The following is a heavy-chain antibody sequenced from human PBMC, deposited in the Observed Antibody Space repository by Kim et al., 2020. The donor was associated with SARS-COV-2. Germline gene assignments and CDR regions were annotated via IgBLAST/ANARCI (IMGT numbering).Heavy chain of an antibody. CDR2: IVSDGSDT. V-gene: IGHV3-74*03. Sequence: GGSLRFSCAASGFIFSSYWMHWVRQAPGKGLVWVSRIVSDGSDTMYADSVKGRFTVSRDNAKRTLYLQMNSLRAEDTAVYYCVRVYYGSGTSLQSWGQGTLVTVSS. J-gene: IGHJ5*02. CDR1: GFIFSSYW. CDR3: VRVYYGSGTSLQS. D-gene: IGHD3-10*01.